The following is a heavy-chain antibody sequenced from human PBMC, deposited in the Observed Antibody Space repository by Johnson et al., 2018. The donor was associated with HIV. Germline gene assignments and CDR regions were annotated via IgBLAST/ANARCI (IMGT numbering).Heavy chain of an antibody. CDR1: GFTFDEYD. V-gene: IGHV3-9*01. CDR2: ISWNSGNI. CDR3: AKEFAVGCSMTFAI. D-gene: IGHD3-3*01. J-gene: IGHJ3*02. Sequence: EVQLVESGGGVARPGGSLRLSCEASGFTFDEYDMSWVRQAPGKGLEWVSGISWNSGNIGYADSVKGRFTISRDNAKNSLYLQMNSLRAEDTALYYCAKEFAVGCSMTFAIWGQGTMVTVAS.